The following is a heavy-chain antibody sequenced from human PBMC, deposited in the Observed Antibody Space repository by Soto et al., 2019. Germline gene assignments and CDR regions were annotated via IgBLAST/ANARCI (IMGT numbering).Heavy chain of an antibody. D-gene: IGHD6-13*01. CDR1: GGSISSNY. V-gene: IGHV4-59*01. Sequence: SETLSLTCTVSGGSISSNYWTWIRQPPGKGLEWIGYVYNSGSTNYNPSLKSRVTISEDTSKSQFSLKVNSMTAADTAVYYCARYRREAVAGYTLDSWGQGILVTVSS. J-gene: IGHJ5*02. CDR2: VYNSGST. CDR3: ARYRREAVAGYTLDS.